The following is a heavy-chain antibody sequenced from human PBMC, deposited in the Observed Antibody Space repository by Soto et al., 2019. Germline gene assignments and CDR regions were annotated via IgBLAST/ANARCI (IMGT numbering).Heavy chain of an antibody. J-gene: IGHJ4*02. V-gene: IGHV2-5*01. Sequence: QITLKESGPTLVKPTQTLTLTCTFSGFSLSSPAVGVNWIRQPPGKALEWLALIYWNDNNQYSPSLRSRLTITNDTSKNQVVLTMTNVDPADTATYYCAHGSGWLSDYWGQGTLVTVSS. CDR1: GFSLSSPAVG. D-gene: IGHD6-19*01. CDR2: IYWNDNN. CDR3: AHGSGWLSDY.